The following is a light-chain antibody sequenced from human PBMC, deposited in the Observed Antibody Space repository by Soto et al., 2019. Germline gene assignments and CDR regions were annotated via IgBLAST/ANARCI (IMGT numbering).Light chain of an antibody. CDR1: SSNIGINY. CDR3: AAWDDSLGSHAV. Sequence: QAVVTQPPSASGNPGQTVTISCSGSSSNIGINYVYWYQQLPGTAPKLLIYRNSQRPSGIPDRFSGSKSGTSASLAISGLRSEDEADYYCAAWDDSLGSHAVFGGGTQLPVL. V-gene: IGLV1-47*01. CDR2: RNS. J-gene: IGLJ7*01.